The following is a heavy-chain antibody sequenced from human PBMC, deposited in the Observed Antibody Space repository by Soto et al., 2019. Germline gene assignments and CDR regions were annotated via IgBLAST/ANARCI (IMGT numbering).Heavy chain of an antibody. V-gene: IGHV1-18*04. D-gene: IGHD6-13*01. Sequence: ASVKVSCKASGYTFTSYGISWVRQAPGQGLEWMGWISAYNGNTNYAQKLQGRVTMTTDTSTSTAYVELRSLRSDDTAVYYCARVAIAAAGPYFDYWGQGTLVTVSS. CDR2: ISAYNGNT. CDR1: GYTFTSYG. J-gene: IGHJ4*02. CDR3: ARVAIAAAGPYFDY.